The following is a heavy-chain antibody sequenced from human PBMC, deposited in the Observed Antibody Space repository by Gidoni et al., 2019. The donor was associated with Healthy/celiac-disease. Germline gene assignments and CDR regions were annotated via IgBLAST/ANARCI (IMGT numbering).Heavy chain of an antibody. D-gene: IGHD1-26*01. J-gene: IGHJ3*02. CDR3: ARGTQWELHDAFDI. V-gene: IGHV1-8*01. Sequence: QVQLVQSGAEVKKPGASVKVSCKASGYTFTSYDINWVRQATGHGLEWMGWMNPNSGNTGYAQKFQGRVTMTRNTSISTAYMELSSLRSEDTAVYYCARGTQWELHDAFDIWGQGTMVTVSS. CDR2: MNPNSGNT. CDR1: GYTFTSYD.